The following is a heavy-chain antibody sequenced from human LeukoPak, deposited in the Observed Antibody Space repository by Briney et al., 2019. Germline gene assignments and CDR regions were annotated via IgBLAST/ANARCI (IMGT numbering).Heavy chain of an antibody. V-gene: IGHV5-10-1*01. CDR3: ARHPYDSSGYYLFPDY. CDR2: IDPSDSYT. CDR1: GYSFTSYW. J-gene: IGHJ4*02. Sequence: GESLKISCKGSGYSFTSYWISWVRQMPGKGLEWVGRIDPSDSYTNYSPSFQGYVTISGDKSITTAYLQWSSLKASDTAMYYCARHPYDSSGYYLFPDYWGQGTLVTVSS. D-gene: IGHD3-22*01.